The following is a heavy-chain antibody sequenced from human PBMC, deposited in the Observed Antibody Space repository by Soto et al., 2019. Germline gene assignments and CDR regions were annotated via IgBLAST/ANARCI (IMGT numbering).Heavy chain of an antibody. CDR3: ARLEITIYHYGMDV. CDR2: IYYSGST. D-gene: IGHD3-9*01. J-gene: IGHJ6*02. Sequence: QLQLQESGPGLVKPSETLSLTCTVSGGSISSSSYYWGWIRQPPGKGLEWIGSIYYSGSTYYNPSLKSRVTISVDTSKNQFSLKLSSVTAADTAVYYCARLEITIYHYGMDVWGQGTTVTVSS. CDR1: GGSISSSSYY. V-gene: IGHV4-39*01.